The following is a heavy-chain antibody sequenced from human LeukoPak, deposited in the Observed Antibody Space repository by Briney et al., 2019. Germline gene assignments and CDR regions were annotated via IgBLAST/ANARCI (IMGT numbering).Heavy chain of an antibody. CDR2: INHSGST. D-gene: IGHD4-23*01. V-gene: IGHV4-34*01. J-gene: IGHJ4*02. CDR1: GGSFSGYY. Sequence: SETLSLTXAVYGGSFSGYYWSWIRQPPGKGLEWIGEINHSGSTNYNPSLKSRVTISVDTSKNQFSLKLSSVTAADTAVYYCARGTTAVVNFDYWGQGTLVTVSS. CDR3: ARGTTAVVNFDY.